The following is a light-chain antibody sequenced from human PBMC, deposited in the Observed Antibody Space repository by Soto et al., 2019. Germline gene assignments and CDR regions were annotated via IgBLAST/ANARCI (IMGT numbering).Light chain of an antibody. Sequence: EVVMTQSPATLSMSPGERATLSCRDSQSLSSSLAWYQQKPGQAPRLLIYGASTRATGIPDRFSGSGSETEFTLTISSLQAEDFAIYYCQQYNNWWTFGQGTKVEIK. CDR3: QQYNNWWT. CDR2: GAS. J-gene: IGKJ1*01. V-gene: IGKV3-15*01. CDR1: QSLSSS.